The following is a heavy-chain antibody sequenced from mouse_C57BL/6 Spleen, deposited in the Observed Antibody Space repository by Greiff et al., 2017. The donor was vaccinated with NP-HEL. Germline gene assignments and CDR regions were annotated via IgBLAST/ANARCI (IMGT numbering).Heavy chain of an antibody. CDR3: ARDYYGSSYWYFDV. D-gene: IGHD1-1*01. Sequence: QVQLQQPGAELVKPGASVKLSCKASGYTFTSYWMHWVKQRPGQGLEWIGMIHPNSGSTNYNEKFKSKATLTVDKSSSTAYMHLSSLTSEDSAVYYCARDYYGSSYWYFDVWGTGTTVTVSS. CDR2: IHPNSGST. J-gene: IGHJ1*03. V-gene: IGHV1-64*01. CDR1: GYTFTSYW.